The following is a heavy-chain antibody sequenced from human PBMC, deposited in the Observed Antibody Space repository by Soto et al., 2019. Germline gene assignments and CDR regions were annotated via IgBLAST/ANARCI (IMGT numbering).Heavy chain of an antibody. V-gene: IGHV4-30-2*01. CDR1: GGSISSGGYS. D-gene: IGHD2-2*01. J-gene: IGHJ4*02. CDR3: ARVPDY. CDR2: MYHSGST. Sequence: QLQLQESGSGLVKPSQTLSLTCAVSGGSISSGGYSWSWIRQPPGKGLEWIGYMYHSGSTYYNPXXXXXXXXXXXXXXXXXXXXXXXXTXXXXXXXXCARVPDYWGQGILVTVSS.